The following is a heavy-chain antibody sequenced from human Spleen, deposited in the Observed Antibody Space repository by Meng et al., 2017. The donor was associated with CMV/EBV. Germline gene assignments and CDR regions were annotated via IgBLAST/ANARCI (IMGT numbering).Heavy chain of an antibody. CDR1: GVTLNSYA. CDR2: ISGSGGST. Sequence: GESLKISCAASGVTLNSYAMSWVRQAPGKGLEWVSAISGSGGSTYYADSVKGRFTISRDNSKNTLYLQMNSLRAEDTAVYYCAKWEVPAAIGGNWFDPWGQGTLVTVSS. J-gene: IGHJ5*02. CDR3: AKWEVPAAIGGNWFDP. V-gene: IGHV3-23*01. D-gene: IGHD2-2*02.